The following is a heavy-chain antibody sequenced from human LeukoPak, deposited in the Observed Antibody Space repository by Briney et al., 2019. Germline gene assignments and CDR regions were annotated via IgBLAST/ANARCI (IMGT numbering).Heavy chain of an antibody. CDR1: GFTFDDYA. D-gene: IGHD2-2*01. J-gene: IGHJ6*02. CDR2: ISWNSGSI. V-gene: IGHV3-9*01. Sequence: GRSLRLSCAASGFTFDDYAMHWVRQAPGKGLEWVSGISWNSGSIGYADSVRGRFTISRDNAKNSLYLQMNSLGGEDTALYYCEKGVVPAASLYYGLDVWGRGTTVTVSS. CDR3: EKGVVPAASLYYGLDV.